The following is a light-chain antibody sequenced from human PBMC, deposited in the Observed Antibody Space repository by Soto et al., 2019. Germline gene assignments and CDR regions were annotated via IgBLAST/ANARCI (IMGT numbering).Light chain of an antibody. CDR3: CSYTSSSTPVV. CDR2: DVS. Sequence: QSALTQPASVSGSPGQSITISCTGTSSDVGGYNYVSWYQQHPGKAPKLMIYDVSNRPSGVSNRFSGSKSGNTASLTISWLQAEDEADDYCCSYTSSSTPVVFGGGTKLTVL. CDR1: SSDVGGYNY. V-gene: IGLV2-14*03. J-gene: IGLJ2*01.